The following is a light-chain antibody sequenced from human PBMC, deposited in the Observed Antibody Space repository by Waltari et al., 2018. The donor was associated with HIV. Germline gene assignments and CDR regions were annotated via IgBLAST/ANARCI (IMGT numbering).Light chain of an antibody. CDR2: RTN. CDR3: AAWDDSLSGVV. CDR1: RSNTGRNY. V-gene: IGLV1-47*01. J-gene: IGLJ2*01. Sequence: QSVLTPPPSASGTPRQWVTISCSGRRSNTGRNYVYWYQQLPGTAPTLLIYRTNQRPAGVPDRFSGSKAGTSASLAISGLRSEDEGDYSCAAWDDSLSGVVFGGGTKLTVL.